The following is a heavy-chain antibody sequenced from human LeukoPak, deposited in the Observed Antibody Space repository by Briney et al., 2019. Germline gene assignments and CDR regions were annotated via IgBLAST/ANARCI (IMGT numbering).Heavy chain of an antibody. Sequence: PGGSLRLSCAASGFTFSGSAMHWVRQASGKGLEWVGRIRSKANSYATAYAASVKGRFTISRGDSKNTAYLQMNSLKTEDTAVYYCTRPYGDIDYWGQGTLVTVSS. J-gene: IGHJ4*02. CDR3: TRPYGDIDY. D-gene: IGHD4-17*01. CDR1: GFTFSGSA. CDR2: IRSKANSYAT. V-gene: IGHV3-73*01.